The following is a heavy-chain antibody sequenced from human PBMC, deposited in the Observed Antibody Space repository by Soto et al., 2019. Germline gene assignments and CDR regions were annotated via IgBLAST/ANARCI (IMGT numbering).Heavy chain of an antibody. J-gene: IGHJ6*02. D-gene: IGHD4-17*01. CDR3: ARDLTTTGNEVQDV. CDR1: GFTVSSNY. CDR2: IYSGGST. V-gene: IGHV3-53*01. Sequence: GGSLRLSCAASGFTVSSNYMSWVRQAPGKGLEWVSVIYSGGSTYYADSVKGRFTISRDNSKNTLYLQMNSLRAEDTAVYYCARDLTTTGNEVQDVWGQGTTVTVSS.